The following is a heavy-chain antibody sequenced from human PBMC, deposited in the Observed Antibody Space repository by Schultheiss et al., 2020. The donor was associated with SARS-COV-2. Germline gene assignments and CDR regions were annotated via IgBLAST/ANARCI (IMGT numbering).Heavy chain of an antibody. CDR1: GFTFSSYA. CDR3: AKDGEQQLVRSCWFDP. D-gene: IGHD6-13*01. CDR2: IYSGGST. V-gene: IGHV3-23*03. J-gene: IGHJ5*02. Sequence: GGSLRLSCAASGFTFSSYAMSWVRQAPGKGLEWVSVIYSGGSTYYADSVKGRFTISRDNSKNTLYLQMNSLRAEDTAVYYCAKDGEQQLVRSCWFDPWGQGTLVTVSS.